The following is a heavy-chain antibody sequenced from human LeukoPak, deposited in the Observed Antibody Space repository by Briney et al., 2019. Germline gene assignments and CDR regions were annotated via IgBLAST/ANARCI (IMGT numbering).Heavy chain of an antibody. CDR2: ISWNSGSI. CDR3: AKDRGATTVDYYFDY. CDR1: GFTFDDYA. J-gene: IGHJ4*02. Sequence: GRSLRLSCAASGFTFDDYAMHWVRQAPGKGLEWVSGISWNSGSIGYADSVKGRFAISRDNAKNSLYLQMNSLRAEDTALYYCAKDRGATTVDYYFDYWGQGTLVTVSS. V-gene: IGHV3-9*01. D-gene: IGHD4-23*01.